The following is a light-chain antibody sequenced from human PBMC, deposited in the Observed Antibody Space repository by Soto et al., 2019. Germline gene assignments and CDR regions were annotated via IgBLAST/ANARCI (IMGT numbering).Light chain of an antibody. CDR1: SSDVGGYNY. J-gene: IGLJ1*01. V-gene: IGLV2-14*01. CDR2: EVS. Sequence: QSALTQPASVSGSPGQSITISCTGTSSDVGGYNYVSWFQLHPGKASKLMVYEVSNRPSGISSRFSGSKSGNTASLTISGLQAEDEADYYCSSFTSSRIYVFGTGTKVTVL. CDR3: SSFTSSRIYV.